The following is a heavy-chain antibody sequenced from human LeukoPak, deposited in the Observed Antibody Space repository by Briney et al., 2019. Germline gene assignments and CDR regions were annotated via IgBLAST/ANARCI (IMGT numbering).Heavy chain of an antibody. D-gene: IGHD3-16*01. CDR1: GVAISSERYY. CDR3: ARVLVLGELNWFDP. J-gene: IGHJ5*02. V-gene: IGHV4-61*02. CDR2: IYTSEKT. Sequence: SQTLPLTCTVSGVAISSERYYWRWIRQPAGKGLDLIGRIYTSEKTNYNPSLKSRVTMSVDTSKSQFSLNLSSVTAADTAVYYCARVLVLGELNWFDPWGQGTLVTVSS.